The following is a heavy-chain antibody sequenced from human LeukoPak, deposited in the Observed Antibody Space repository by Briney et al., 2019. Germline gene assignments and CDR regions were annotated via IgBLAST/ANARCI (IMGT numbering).Heavy chain of an antibody. CDR1: GYSFTSYW. V-gene: IGHV5-51*01. J-gene: IGHJ4*02. CDR3: ARRAFYCSSTSCPPRAYYLDY. CDR2: IYPGDSDT. Sequence: GESLKISCKGSGYSFTSYWIGWVRQMPGKGLEWMGIIYPGDSDTRYSPSFQGQVTISADKSISTAYLQWSSLKAPDTAMYYCARRAFYCSSTSCPPRAYYLDYWGQGTLVTVSS. D-gene: IGHD2-2*01.